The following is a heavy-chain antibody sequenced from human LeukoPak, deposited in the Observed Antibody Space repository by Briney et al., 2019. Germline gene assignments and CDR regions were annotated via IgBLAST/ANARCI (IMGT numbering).Heavy chain of an antibody. CDR1: GFTFSNYA. CDR2: IRGNGDST. Sequence: PGGSLVLPCRASGFTFSNYALSWIRQPRGKGLKSISAIRGNGDSTYYADSGKGRFIISRDNSKNTLYLQMKSLRAEDTAVYHCAKDPGSGSGWYDMAQWGQGTLVTVSS. CDR3: AKDPGSGSGWYDMAQ. D-gene: IGHD6-19*01. J-gene: IGHJ1*01. V-gene: IGHV3-23*01.